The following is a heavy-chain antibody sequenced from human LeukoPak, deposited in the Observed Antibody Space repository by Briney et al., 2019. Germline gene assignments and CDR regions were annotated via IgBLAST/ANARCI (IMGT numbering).Heavy chain of an antibody. J-gene: IGHJ3*02. D-gene: IGHD1-14*01. CDR2: VYYSGST. CDR1: GGSISTYY. V-gene: IGHV4-59*01. Sequence: SETLSLTCTVSGGSISTYYWSWLRQPPGKGLEWIGYVYYSGSTNYNPSLKSRVTISADTSKNQFSLRLTSVTAEDTAVYYCARGLNNRKSGRRFDVFEIWGQGTMVTVSS. CDR3: ARGLNNRKSGRRFDVFEI.